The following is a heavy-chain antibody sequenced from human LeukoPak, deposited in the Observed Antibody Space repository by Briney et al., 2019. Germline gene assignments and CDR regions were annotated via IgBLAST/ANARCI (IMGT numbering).Heavy chain of an antibody. CDR2: IYTSGST. CDR1: GGSISSFY. Sequence: SETLFLTCTVSGGSISSFYWSWIRQPAGKVLEWIGRIYTSGSTNYNPSLKSRVTMSVDTSKNQFSLKLSSVTAADTAVYYCARVSLNYFDYWGQGTLVTVSS. CDR3: ARVSLNYFDY. J-gene: IGHJ4*02. V-gene: IGHV4-4*07.